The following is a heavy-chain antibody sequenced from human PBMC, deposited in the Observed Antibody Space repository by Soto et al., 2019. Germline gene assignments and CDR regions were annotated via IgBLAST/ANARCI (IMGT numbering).Heavy chain of an antibody. CDR2: IYYSGST. J-gene: IGHJ4*02. Sequence: QVQLQESGPGLVKPSETLSLTCTVSGGSISSYYWSWIRQPPGKGLEWIGYIYYSGSTNYNPSLKSRVTISVDTSKNQFPLKLSSVTAADTAVYYCARDEYCSGGSCYVYWGQGTLVTVSS. D-gene: IGHD2-15*01. CDR1: GGSISSYY. CDR3: ARDEYCSGGSCYVY. V-gene: IGHV4-59*01.